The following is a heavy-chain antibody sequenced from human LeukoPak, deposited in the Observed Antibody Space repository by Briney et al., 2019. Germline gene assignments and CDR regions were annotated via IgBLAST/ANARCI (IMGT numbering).Heavy chain of an antibody. CDR2: IRYDGSNK. D-gene: IGHD2-8*02. J-gene: IGHJ4*02. CDR3: ATYRQVLLPFES. Sequence: PGGSLRLSCAASGFTFSSYGMHWVRQAPGKGLEWVAFIRYDGSNKYYADSVKGRFTISRDNSKSTLSLQMNSPRAEDTAIYYCATYRQVLLPFESWGQGTLVTVSS. CDR1: GFTFSSYG. V-gene: IGHV3-30*02.